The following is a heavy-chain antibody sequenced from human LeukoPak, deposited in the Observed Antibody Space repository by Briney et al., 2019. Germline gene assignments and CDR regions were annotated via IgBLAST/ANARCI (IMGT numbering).Heavy chain of an antibody. J-gene: IGHJ4*02. CDR2: IIPVLDKT. V-gene: IGHV1-69*08. CDR1: GGSFATYS. CDR3: ARAGQISTGAYFDY. Sequence: SSLKVSLTASGGSFATYSYSWVRAAPGQGLEWVGRIIPVLDKTNYAQKYQGRVTITADKTTNTAYIDLSSLRCEDTAVYYCARAGQISTGAYFDYWGQGTLVTVSS. D-gene: IGHD3-10*01.